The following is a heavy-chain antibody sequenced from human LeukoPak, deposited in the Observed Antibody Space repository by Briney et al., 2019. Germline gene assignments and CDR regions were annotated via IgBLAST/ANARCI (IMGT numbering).Heavy chain of an antibody. D-gene: IGHD3-22*01. Sequence: GGSLRLSCAASGFTFSSYEMNWVRQAPGKGLEWVSYISSSGSTIYYADSVKGRFTISRDNAKNSLYLQMNSLRAEDTAVYYCARESGYYDGSGWFDPWGQGTLVTVSS. CDR1: GFTFSSYE. CDR3: ARESGYYDGSGWFDP. J-gene: IGHJ5*02. CDR2: ISSSGSTI. V-gene: IGHV3-48*03.